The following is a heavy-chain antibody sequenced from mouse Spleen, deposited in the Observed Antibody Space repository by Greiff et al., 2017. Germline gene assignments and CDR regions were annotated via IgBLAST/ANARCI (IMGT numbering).Heavy chain of an antibody. D-gene: IGHD1-1*01. CDR1: GFNIKDYY. Sequence: EVQLQQSGAELVRPGASVKLSCTASGFNIKDYYMHWVKQRPEQGLEWIGRIDPEDGDTEYAPKFQGKATMTADTSSNTAYLQLSSLTSEDTAVYYCTIDYYGSSYLFAYWGQGTLVTVSA. CDR2: IDPEDGDT. CDR3: TIDYYGSSYLFAY. V-gene: IGHV14-1*01. J-gene: IGHJ3*01.